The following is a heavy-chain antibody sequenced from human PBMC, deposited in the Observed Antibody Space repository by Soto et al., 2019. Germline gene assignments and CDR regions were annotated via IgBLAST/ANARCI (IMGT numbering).Heavy chain of an antibody. Sequence: EVQLVEFGGGLAQPGGSLRLSCAASGFTFNTYTTNWVRHAPGKGLEWVSYISSSSGTKYYADSVKGRFTISRDNAKNSLYLQMNSLRAEDTAVYYCARDRDYQPLTDYWGQGTLVTVS. CDR2: ISSSSGTK. CDR1: GFTFNTYT. J-gene: IGHJ4*02. CDR3: ARDRDYQPLTDY. D-gene: IGHD2-2*01. V-gene: IGHV3-48*01.